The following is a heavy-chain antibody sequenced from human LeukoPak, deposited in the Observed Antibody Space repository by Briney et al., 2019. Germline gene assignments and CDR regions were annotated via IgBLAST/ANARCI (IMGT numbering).Heavy chain of an antibody. D-gene: IGHD2-2*01. CDR3: ARGGNAWSPYLDH. CDR2: VYYDGGT. CDR1: GGSISSYY. J-gene: IGHJ4*02. Sequence: SETLSLTCTVSGGSISSYYWSWIRQPPGKGLEYIGYVYYDGGTNYNPSLKSRVTISIETSKNQFSLRLNSVTTADTAVYYCARGGNAWSPYLDHWGQGTLVAVSP. V-gene: IGHV4-59*01.